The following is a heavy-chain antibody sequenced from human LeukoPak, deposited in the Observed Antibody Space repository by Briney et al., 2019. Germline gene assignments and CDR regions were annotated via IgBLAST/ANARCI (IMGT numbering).Heavy chain of an antibody. Sequence: PGGSLRLSCAVSGFTFSTYAMSWVRQAAGKGLEWVSLISGSGGGTYYADSVKGRFTISRDNSKNTLYLQLNSQRVEDTAVYDCAKNRGAGSHYYYHMNVWGKGTTVTVSS. D-gene: IGHD1-26*01. CDR1: GFTFSTYA. CDR2: ISGSGGGT. CDR3: AKNRGAGSHYYYHMNV. V-gene: IGHV3-23*01. J-gene: IGHJ6*03.